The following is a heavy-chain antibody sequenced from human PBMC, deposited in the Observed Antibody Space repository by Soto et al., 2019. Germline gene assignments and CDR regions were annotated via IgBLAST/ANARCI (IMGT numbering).Heavy chain of an antibody. CDR2: ISISSSTR. CDR1: GFTFSSYV. J-gene: IGHJ4*02. CDR3: ARGGAFFDY. Sequence: EVQLVESGGGLVQPGGSLRLSCAASGFTFSSYVINWVRQAPGKGLEWVSYISISSSTRYYADSVRGRFTISRDNAKNSLYLQMKSLRDEDTPVYYCARGGAFFDYWGQGTLVTVSS. D-gene: IGHD1-26*01. V-gene: IGHV3-48*02.